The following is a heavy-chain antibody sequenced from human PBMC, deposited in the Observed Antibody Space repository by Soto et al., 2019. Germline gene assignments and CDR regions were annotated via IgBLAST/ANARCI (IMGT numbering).Heavy chain of an antibody. V-gene: IGHV1-3*01. CDR1: GYSFTKYG. Sequence: ASVKVSCKTSGYSFTKYGLHWVRQAPGQRLEWMGWINPGNGDTKYSQKFQGRVTITRDTSATTAYMELSSLRSEDSAVFYCARTDCSSTSCYNYYYYGMDVWGQGXTVTVPS. J-gene: IGHJ6*02. CDR3: ARTDCSSTSCYNYYYYGMDV. CDR2: INPGNGDT. D-gene: IGHD2-2*01.